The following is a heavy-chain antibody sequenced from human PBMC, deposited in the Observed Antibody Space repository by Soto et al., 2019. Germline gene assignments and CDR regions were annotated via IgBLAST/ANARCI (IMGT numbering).Heavy chain of an antibody. CDR1: GFTFSSYG. CDR3: ATNHENKGGFDI. Sequence: QVQLVESGGGVVQPGRSLRLSCAASGFTFSSYGMHWVRQAPGKGLEWVAVIWYDGSNKYYADSVKGRFTISRDNSKNTLYLQMNSLRAEDTAVYYCATNHENKGGFDIWGQGTMVTVSS. J-gene: IGHJ3*02. V-gene: IGHV3-33*01. D-gene: IGHD3-16*01. CDR2: IWYDGSNK.